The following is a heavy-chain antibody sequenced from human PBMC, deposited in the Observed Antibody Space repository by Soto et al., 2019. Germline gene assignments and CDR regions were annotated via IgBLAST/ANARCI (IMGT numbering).Heavy chain of an antibody. CDR1: GVTFNSYI. CDR2: IIPILGIA. CDR3: ATEVWSSEDDNSPQIQVGY. D-gene: IGHD2-21*01. Sequence: QVQLVQSGAEVKKPGSSVKVSCKASGVTFNSYIISWVRQAPGQGLEWMGRIIPILGIAEYAQKFQGRVTITADQFTSTTYIELSSLRSEDTAVFYCATEVWSSEDDNSPQIQVGYWGQGTLVTVSS. V-gene: IGHV1-69*02. J-gene: IGHJ4*02.